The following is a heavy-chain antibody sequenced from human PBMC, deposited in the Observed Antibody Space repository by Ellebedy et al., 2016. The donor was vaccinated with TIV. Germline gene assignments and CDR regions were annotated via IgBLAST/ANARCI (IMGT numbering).Heavy chain of an antibody. CDR2: LSSNGAT. V-gene: IGHV4-4*07. Sequence: SETLSLTCTVSGGSIVSYFWSWIRQPAGKGLEWIGYLSSNGATIYNPSLKSRVTMSLDTSKNQFSLQLSPVTAADTAVYYCARDTEATTGGRDYNYYGMDVWGQGTTVTVSS. CDR1: GGSIVSYF. CDR3: ARDTEATTGGRDYNYYGMDV. D-gene: IGHD4-23*01. J-gene: IGHJ6*02.